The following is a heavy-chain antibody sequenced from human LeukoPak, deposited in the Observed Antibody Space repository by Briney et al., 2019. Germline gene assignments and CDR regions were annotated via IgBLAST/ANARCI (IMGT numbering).Heavy chain of an antibody. J-gene: IGHJ4*02. CDR2: IYTSGST. CDR1: GGSISSYY. CDR3: ARGGRDYDYVWGSYRYRSYFAY. V-gene: IGHV4-4*07. Sequence: SETLSLTCTVSGGSISSYYWSWIRQPAGKGLEWTGRIYTSGSTNYNPSLKSRVTMSVDTSKNQFSLKLSSLTAADTAVYYCARGGRDYDYVWGSYRYRSYFAYWGQGTLVTVSS. D-gene: IGHD3-16*02.